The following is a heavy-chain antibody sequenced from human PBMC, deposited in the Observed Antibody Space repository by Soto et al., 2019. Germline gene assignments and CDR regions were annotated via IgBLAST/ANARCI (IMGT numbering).Heavy chain of an antibody. CDR2: INPNSGGT. CDR3: AREIVFIVVVPAADDAFDI. Sequence: KVSCKASGYTFTGYYMHWVRQAPGQGLEWMGWINPNSGGTNYAQKFQGRVTMTRDTSISTAYMELSRLRSDDTAVYYCAREIVFIVVVPAADDAFDIWGQGTMVTVSS. CDR1: GYTFTGYY. V-gene: IGHV1-2*02. J-gene: IGHJ3*02. D-gene: IGHD2-2*01.